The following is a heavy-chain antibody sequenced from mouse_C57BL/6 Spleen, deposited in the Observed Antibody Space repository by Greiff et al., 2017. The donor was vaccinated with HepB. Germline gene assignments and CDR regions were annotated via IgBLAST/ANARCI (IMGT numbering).Heavy chain of an antibody. J-gene: IGHJ2*01. CDR2: IYPGDGDT. D-gene: IGHD3-2*01. CDR3: ARQDSPYFDY. CDR1: GYAFSSYW. Sequence: LVESGAELVKPGASVKISCKASGYAFSSYWMNWVKQRPGKGLEWIGQIYPGDGDTNYNGKFKGKATLTADKSSSTAYLQLSSLTSEDSAVYFCARQDSPYFDYWGQGTTLTVSS. V-gene: IGHV1-80*01.